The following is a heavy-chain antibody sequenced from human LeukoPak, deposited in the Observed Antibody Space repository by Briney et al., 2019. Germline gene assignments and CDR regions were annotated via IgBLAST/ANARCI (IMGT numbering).Heavy chain of an antibody. J-gene: IGHJ4*02. D-gene: IGHD4-17*01. V-gene: IGHV3-33*08. CDR3: ARSLNGDPPDFDY. CDR1: GFTFSSYE. Sequence: GGSLRLSCTASGFTFSSYEMIWVRQAPGKGLEWVTVIWYDGSNKFYADSVKGRFTISRDNSNNMLYLQMSSLRAEDTAVYYCARSLNGDPPDFDYWGQGTLVTVSS. CDR2: IWYDGSNK.